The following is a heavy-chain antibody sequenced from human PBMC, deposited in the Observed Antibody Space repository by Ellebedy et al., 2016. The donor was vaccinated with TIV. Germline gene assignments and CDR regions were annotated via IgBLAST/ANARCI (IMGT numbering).Heavy chain of an antibody. CDR1: GFTFNAHW. CDR3: AKPLSSGSYPFDY. Sequence: GESLKISXAASGFTFNAHWIHWVRQAPGKGLEWVAVISYDGSAEFYADSVKGRFTISRDKSKNTLYLQMSSLRAEDTAVYYCAKPLSSGSYPFDYWGQGTLVTVSS. J-gene: IGHJ4*02. D-gene: IGHD3-10*01. CDR2: ISYDGSAE. V-gene: IGHV3-30*18.